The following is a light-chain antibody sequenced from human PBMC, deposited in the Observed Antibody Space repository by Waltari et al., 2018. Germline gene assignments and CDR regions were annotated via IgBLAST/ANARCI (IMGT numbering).Light chain of an antibody. CDR2: NNN. V-gene: IGLV1-40*01. J-gene: IGLJ3*02. CDR3: QSHDSSLSGRRV. CDR1: SSHTGAGND. Sequence: HSVPTPPPSVSQPPAQTVSISWTGSSSHTGAGNDVHGYQQVPGTAPKLLMYNNNVRPSGFPDRFSGSKSGTSAALAMTGLQAEDEADDYCQSHDSSLSGRRVFGGGTKLTVL.